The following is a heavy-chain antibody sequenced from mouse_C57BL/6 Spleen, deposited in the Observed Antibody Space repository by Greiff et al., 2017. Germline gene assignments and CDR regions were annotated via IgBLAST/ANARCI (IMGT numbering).Heavy chain of an antibody. CDR3: ARSPHYYGSSYGYFEV. J-gene: IGHJ1*03. CDR2: ISSGSSTI. CDR1: GFTFSDYG. D-gene: IGHD1-1*01. Sequence: EVMLVESGGGLVKPGGSLKLSCAASGFTFSDYGMHWVRQAPEKGLEWVAYISSGSSTIYYADTVKGRFTIARDNAKNTLFLQMTSLRSEDTAMYYCARSPHYYGSSYGYFEVWGTGTTVTVSS. V-gene: IGHV5-17*01.